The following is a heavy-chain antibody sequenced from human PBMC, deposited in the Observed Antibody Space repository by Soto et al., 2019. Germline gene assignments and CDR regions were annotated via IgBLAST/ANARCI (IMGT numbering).Heavy chain of an antibody. J-gene: IGHJ4*02. V-gene: IGHV3-23*01. D-gene: IGHD6-19*01. Sequence: GGSLRLSCAASGFTFSSYAMSWVRQAPGKGLEKISAISGSGGSTYYADSVKGRFTISRDNSKNTLYLQMNSLRAEDTVVYFCAKDYSSGWYDYFDSWGQGTLVTVSS. CDR3: AKDYSSGWYDYFDS. CDR1: GFTFSSYA. CDR2: ISGSGGST.